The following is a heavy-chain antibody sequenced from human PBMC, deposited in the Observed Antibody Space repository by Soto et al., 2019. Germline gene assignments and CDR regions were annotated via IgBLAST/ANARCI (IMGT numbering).Heavy chain of an antibody. J-gene: IGHJ6*02. Sequence: SLRLSCAASGFTFDDYAMHWFRQAPGKGLEWVSGISWNSGSIGYADSVKARFTISRDNAKNSLYLQMNSLRAEDTALYYCAKDLAGKGDYYYYYGMDVWGQGTTVTVSS. CDR1: GFTFDDYA. CDR3: AKDLAGKGDYYYYYGMDV. D-gene: IGHD6-19*01. V-gene: IGHV3-9*01. CDR2: ISWNSGSI.